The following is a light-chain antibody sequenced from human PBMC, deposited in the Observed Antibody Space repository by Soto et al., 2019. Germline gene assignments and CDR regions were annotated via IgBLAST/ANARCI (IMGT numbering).Light chain of an antibody. J-gene: IGKJ3*01. Sequence: DIQMTQSPSSLSASIGDEVTVTCRAGQAIGPYLAWYQKKPGKGPKLLIYAASTLQSGVPSRFSGSRSGTEFTLTISSLQPEDAATYYCQKYDSAPLTFGPGTKVDIK. CDR1: QAIGPY. CDR2: AAS. V-gene: IGKV1-27*01. CDR3: QKYDSAPLT.